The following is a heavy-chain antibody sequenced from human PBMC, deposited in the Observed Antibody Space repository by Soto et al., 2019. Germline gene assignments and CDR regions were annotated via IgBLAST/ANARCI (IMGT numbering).Heavy chain of an antibody. CDR3: ARDDSSGPGRFDP. D-gene: IGHD3-22*01. Sequence: QVQLVQSGAEVKKPGASVKVSCKASGYTFTSYGFSWVRQAPGQGLEWMGWINAYSTYTDYAQNLQGRVTMTTDRSTSTAYMELRSLRSADTPAYYCARDDSSGPGRFDPWGQGTLVTVSS. CDR2: INAYSTYT. V-gene: IGHV1-18*01. J-gene: IGHJ5*02. CDR1: GYTFTSYG.